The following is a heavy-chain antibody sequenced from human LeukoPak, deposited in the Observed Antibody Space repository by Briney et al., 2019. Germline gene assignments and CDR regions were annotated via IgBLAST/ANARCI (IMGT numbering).Heavy chain of an antibody. V-gene: IGHV4-39*07. CDR3: ARVYNPDFYYHMDV. J-gene: IGHJ6*03. CDR1: GGSISSNGYY. Sequence: SETLSLTCSVSGGSISSNGYYWGWIRQPPGKGLEWIGNIFYSGSTYYSPSLKSRVTISLDTSRDQFSLKLNSVTAADTAIYYCARVYNPDFYYHMDVWGKGTTVTVSS. CDR2: IFYSGST. D-gene: IGHD1-14*01.